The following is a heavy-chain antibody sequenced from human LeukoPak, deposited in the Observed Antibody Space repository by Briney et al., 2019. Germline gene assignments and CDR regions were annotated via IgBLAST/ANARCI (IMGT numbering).Heavy chain of an antibody. D-gene: IGHD5-18*01. Sequence: SETLSLACTVSGGSISSSSYYWGWIRQPPGKGLEWIGSIYYSGSTYYNPSLKSRVTISVDTSKNQFSLKLSSVTAADTAVYYCARDWVYSYGFGSWFDPWGQGTLVTVSS. J-gene: IGHJ5*02. CDR3: ARDWVYSYGFGSWFDP. CDR1: GGSISSSSYY. V-gene: IGHV4-39*07. CDR2: IYYSGST.